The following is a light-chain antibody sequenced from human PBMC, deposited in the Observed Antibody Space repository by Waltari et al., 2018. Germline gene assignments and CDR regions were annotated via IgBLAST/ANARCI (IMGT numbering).Light chain of an antibody. V-gene: IGKV3-15*01. CDR1: QSVSSN. J-gene: IGKJ2*01. Sequence: EIVMTQSPATLSVSPGDRATLSCRASQSVSSNLAWYQQKPGQAPRLLIYGASTRATGIPARFSGSGSGTEFTLTISSLQSEDFAVYYCQQYNNWRTFGQGTKLEIK. CDR3: QQYNNWRT. CDR2: GAS.